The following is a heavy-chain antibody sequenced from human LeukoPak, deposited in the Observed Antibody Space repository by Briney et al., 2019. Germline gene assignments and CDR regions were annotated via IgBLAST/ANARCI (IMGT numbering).Heavy chain of an antibody. Sequence: SSETLSLTCTVSGGSISSDTCLWSWIRQPPGKGLEWIGEMNHSGSTNYNPSLKSRVTISVDTSKNQFSLKLSSVTAADTAVYYCARRLGRKFGERFYYYHYMDVWGKGTTVTISS. CDR3: ARRLGRKFGERFYYYHYMDV. D-gene: IGHD3-10*01. CDR2: MNHSGST. CDR1: GGSISSDTCL. J-gene: IGHJ6*03. V-gene: IGHV4-39*07.